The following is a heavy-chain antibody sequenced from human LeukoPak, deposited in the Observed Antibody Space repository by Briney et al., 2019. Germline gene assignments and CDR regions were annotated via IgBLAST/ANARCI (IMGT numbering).Heavy chain of an antibody. Sequence: ASVKVSCKASGYTFTSYGISRVRQAPGQGLEWMGWISAYNDNTNYAQKLQGRVTMTTDTSTSTAYMELRSLRSDDTAVYYCARDQTSDDYDEYCSGGSCYIDYWGQGTLVTVSS. V-gene: IGHV1-18*01. CDR3: ARDQTSDDYDEYCSGGSCYIDY. CDR1: GYTFTSYG. J-gene: IGHJ4*02. D-gene: IGHD2-15*01. CDR2: ISAYNDNT.